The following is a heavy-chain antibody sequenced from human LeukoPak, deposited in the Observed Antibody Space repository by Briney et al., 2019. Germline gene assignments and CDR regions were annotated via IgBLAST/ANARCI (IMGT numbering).Heavy chain of an antibody. J-gene: IGHJ6*02. CDR1: GFTFSSYA. Sequence: GGSLRLSCSASGFTFSSYAMHWVRQAPGKGLEWVAVISYDGSNKYYADSVKGRFTISRDNSKNTLYLQMNSLRAEDTAVYYCARDHRVGATTVYYGMDVWGQGTTVTVSS. CDR2: ISYDGSNK. D-gene: IGHD1-26*01. V-gene: IGHV3-30-3*01. CDR3: ARDHRVGATTVYYGMDV.